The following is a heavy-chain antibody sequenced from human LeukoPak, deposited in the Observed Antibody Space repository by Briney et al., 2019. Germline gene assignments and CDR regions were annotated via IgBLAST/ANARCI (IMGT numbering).Heavy chain of an antibody. CDR2: IYYSGST. Sequence: SETLSLTCTVSGGSISSSSYYWGWIRQPPGKGLEWIGSIYYSGSTYHNPSLKSRVTISVDTSKNQFSLKLSSVTAADTAVYYCARVGGYGNDFDYWGQGTLVTVSS. V-gene: IGHV4-39*07. CDR3: ARVGGYGNDFDY. CDR1: GGSISSSSYY. D-gene: IGHD5-12*01. J-gene: IGHJ4*02.